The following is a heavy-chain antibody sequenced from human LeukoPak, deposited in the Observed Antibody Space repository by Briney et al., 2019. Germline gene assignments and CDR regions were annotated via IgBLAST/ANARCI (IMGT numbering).Heavy chain of an antibody. D-gene: IGHD1-26*01. V-gene: IGHV3-21*01. CDR2: ISSSSSYI. CDR1: GFTFSSYS. Sequence: GGSLRLSCAASGFTFSSYSMNWVRQAPGEGLEWVSSISSSSSYIYYADSVKGRFTISRDNSKNTLYLQMNSLRAEDTAVYYCAREGVGADGDPWGQGTLVTVSS. J-gene: IGHJ5*02. CDR3: AREGVGADGDP.